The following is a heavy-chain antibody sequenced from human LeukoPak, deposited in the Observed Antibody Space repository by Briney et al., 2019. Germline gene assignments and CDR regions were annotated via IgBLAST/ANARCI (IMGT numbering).Heavy chain of an antibody. J-gene: IGHJ5*02. CDR1: GYTFTSYG. CDR2: ISAYNGNT. CDR3: ARDFNFAWELLNPIDP. V-gene: IGHV1-18*01. D-gene: IGHD1-26*01. Sequence: GASVKVSCKASGYTFTSYGISWVRQAPGQGLEWMGWISAYNGNTNYAQKLQGRVTMTTDTSTSTAYMELSSLRSEDTAVYYCARDFNFAWELLNPIDPWGQGTLVTVSS.